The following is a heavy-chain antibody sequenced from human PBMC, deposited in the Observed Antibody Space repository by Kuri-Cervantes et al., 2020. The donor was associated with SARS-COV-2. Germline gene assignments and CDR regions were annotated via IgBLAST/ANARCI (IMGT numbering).Heavy chain of an antibody. V-gene: IGHV3-30*18. J-gene: IGHJ6*02. CDR2: ISHDGRDT. D-gene: IGHD3-10*01. CDR3: AKPGSLRGIIREDQYGLDV. CDR1: EFNFRYYG. Sequence: GGSLRLSCVASEFNFRYYGMYWVRQAPGKGLEWLAVISHDGRDTYHGDSVKGRFTISRDNSKNTLYPQMNSLRPEDTAVYYCAKPGSLRGIIREDQYGLDVWGQGTTVTVSS.